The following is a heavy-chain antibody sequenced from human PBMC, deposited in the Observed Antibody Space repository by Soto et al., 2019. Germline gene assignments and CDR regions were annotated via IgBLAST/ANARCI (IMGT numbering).Heavy chain of an antibody. V-gene: IGHV5-51*01. CDR3: ARRRGRYSGYYYGMDV. CDR1: GYSFTSYW. D-gene: IGHD5-12*01. J-gene: IGHJ6*02. CDR2: IYPGDSDT. Sequence: GESLKISCKCSGYSFTSYWIGWVRQMPGKGLEWMGIIYPGDSDTRYSPSFQGQVTISADKSISTAYLQWSSLKASDTAMYYCARRRGRYSGYYYGMDVWGQGTTVTVSS.